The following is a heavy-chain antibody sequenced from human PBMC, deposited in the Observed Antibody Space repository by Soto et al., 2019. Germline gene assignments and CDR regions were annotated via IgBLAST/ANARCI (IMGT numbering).Heavy chain of an antibody. D-gene: IGHD3-22*01. Sequence: GGSLRLSCASSGFTFSSYAMTLVRQAPGKGLEWVSVISGSGGSTHYADSVKGRSTIARDNSKNTLYLQVNSLRAEDTAVYYCAKEADISGYNPGYWGQGTQVTVSS. V-gene: IGHV3-23*01. CDR3: AKEADISGYNPGY. J-gene: IGHJ4*02. CDR1: GFTFSSYA. CDR2: ISGSGGST.